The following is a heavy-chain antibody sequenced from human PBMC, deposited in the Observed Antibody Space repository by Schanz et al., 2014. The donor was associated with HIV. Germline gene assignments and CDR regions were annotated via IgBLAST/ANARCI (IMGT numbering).Heavy chain of an antibody. V-gene: IGHV1-69*06. CDR2: IIPIFGSP. J-gene: IGHJ5*02. D-gene: IGHD3-16*01. CDR3: ARHLPGGLFSPLNL. CDR1: GDTFSSYS. Sequence: QVQLVQSGAEVKKPGSSVKVSCKASGDTFSSYSISWVRQAPGQGLEWVGGIIPIFGSPKYAQKFQGRVTITADKSTSTAYMELSSLRSEDTAIYYCARHLPGGLFSPLNLWGQGTLVTVSS.